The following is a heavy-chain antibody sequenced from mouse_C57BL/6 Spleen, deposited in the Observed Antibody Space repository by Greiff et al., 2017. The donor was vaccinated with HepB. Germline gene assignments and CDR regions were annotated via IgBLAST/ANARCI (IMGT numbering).Heavy chain of an antibody. Sequence: EVHLVESGGGLVQPGGSLSLSCAASGFTFTDYYMSWVRQPPGKALEWLGFIRNKANGYTTEYSASVKGRFTISRDNSQSILYLQMNALRAEDSATYYCARSDYDYAMDYWGQGTSVTVSS. D-gene: IGHD2-4*01. CDR1: GFTFTDYY. J-gene: IGHJ4*01. CDR3: ARSDYDYAMDY. CDR2: IRNKANGYTT. V-gene: IGHV7-3*01.